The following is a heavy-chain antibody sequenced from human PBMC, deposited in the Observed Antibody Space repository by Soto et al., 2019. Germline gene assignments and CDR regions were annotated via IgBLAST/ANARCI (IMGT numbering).Heavy chain of an antibody. Sequence: EVQLLESGGGLVQPGGSLRLSCAASGFSFSSYAMSWVRQAPGKGLEWVSAISGSGGSTYYADSVKGRFTISRDNSKNTLYLQMNSLRAEDTAVYYCAKIEGVVTAIHHFDYWGQGTLVTVSS. CDR3: AKIEGVVTAIHHFDY. CDR2: ISGSGGST. J-gene: IGHJ4*02. V-gene: IGHV3-23*01. CDR1: GFSFSSYA. D-gene: IGHD2-21*02.